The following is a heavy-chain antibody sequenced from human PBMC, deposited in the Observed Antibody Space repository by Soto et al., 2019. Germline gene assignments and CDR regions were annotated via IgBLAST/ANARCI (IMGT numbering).Heavy chain of an antibody. J-gene: IGHJ3*02. Sequence: QVPLVQSGTDVKKPGASVKVSCKASGYIFTGYYIHWVRQAPGQGLEWMGWINPNSGTNYAQKFQGRVTMTRDTSISTAYMELSRLRSDDTAVYYCATRHTSGRDAFLIWGQGTMVTVSS. D-gene: IGHD6-25*01. CDR1: GYIFTGYY. CDR3: ATRHTSGRDAFLI. V-gene: IGHV1-2*02. CDR2: INPNSGT.